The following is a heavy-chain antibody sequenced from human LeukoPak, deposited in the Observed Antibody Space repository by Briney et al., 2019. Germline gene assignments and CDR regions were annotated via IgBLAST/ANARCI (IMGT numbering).Heavy chain of an antibody. V-gene: IGHV3-74*01. CDR2: TNSDGSTT. CDR1: GFTFSNYW. J-gene: IGHJ4*02. D-gene: IGHD6-6*01. Sequence: PGGSLRLSCAASGFTFSNYWMHWVRQAPGKGLVWVSRTNSDGSTTSYADSVKGRFTISRDNAKNTLYLQMNSLRAEDTAVYYCASGFSSSPYFDYWGQGTLVTVSS. CDR3: ASGFSSSPYFDY.